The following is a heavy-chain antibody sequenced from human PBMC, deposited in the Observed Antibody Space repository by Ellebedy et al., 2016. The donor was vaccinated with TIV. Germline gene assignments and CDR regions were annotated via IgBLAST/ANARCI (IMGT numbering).Heavy chain of an antibody. Sequence: GESLKISXAASGFSLSSYGFNWVRQAPGQGLEFLAHISENSGTTTHYAESVRGRFTISRDNAKTALYLQMYSLTAEDTALYYCARDRIGDNWYTTFDYWGQGTLVTVSS. CDR3: ARDRIGDNWYTTFDY. CDR2: ISENSGTTT. J-gene: IGHJ4*02. CDR1: GFSLSSYG. D-gene: IGHD1-1*01. V-gene: IGHV3-48*03.